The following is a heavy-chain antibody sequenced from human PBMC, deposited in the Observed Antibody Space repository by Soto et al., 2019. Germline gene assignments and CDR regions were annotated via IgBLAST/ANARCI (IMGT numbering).Heavy chain of an antibody. CDR2: ISYDGSNK. Sequence: VGSLRLSCAASGFTFSSYAMHWVRQAPGKGLEWVAVISYDGSNKYYADSVKGRFTISRDNSKNTLYLQMNSLRAEDTAVYYCARDLSVVPAAIGYYYYGMDVWGQGTTVTVSS. V-gene: IGHV3-30-3*01. D-gene: IGHD2-2*01. CDR1: GFTFSSYA. CDR3: ARDLSVVPAAIGYYYYGMDV. J-gene: IGHJ6*02.